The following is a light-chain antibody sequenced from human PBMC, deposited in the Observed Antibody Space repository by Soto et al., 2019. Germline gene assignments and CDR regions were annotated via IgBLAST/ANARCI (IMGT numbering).Light chain of an antibody. CDR1: SGSVSTSYY. CDR3: VLYMGSGSWV. CDR2: SKN. Sequence: QTVVTQEPSFSVSPGGTVTLTCGLSSGSVSTSYYPSWYQQTPGQAPLTLIYSKNTRSSGVPDRFSGSILGNKAALNITGAQADDEYDYYCVLYMGSGSWVFGGGTKLTVL. J-gene: IGLJ3*02. V-gene: IGLV8-61*01.